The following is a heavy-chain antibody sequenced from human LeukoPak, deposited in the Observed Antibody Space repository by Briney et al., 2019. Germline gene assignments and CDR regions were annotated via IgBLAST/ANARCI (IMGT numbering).Heavy chain of an antibody. CDR1: GFTFSSYG. Sequence: GRSLGLSCAASGFTFSSYGMHWVRQAPGKGLEWVAVIWYDGSNKYYADSVKGRFTISRDNSKNTLYLQMNSLRSEDTAVYYCAREIAVAGKNYFDYWGQGTLVTVSS. CDR2: IWYDGSNK. D-gene: IGHD6-19*01. J-gene: IGHJ4*02. V-gene: IGHV3-33*01. CDR3: AREIAVAGKNYFDY.